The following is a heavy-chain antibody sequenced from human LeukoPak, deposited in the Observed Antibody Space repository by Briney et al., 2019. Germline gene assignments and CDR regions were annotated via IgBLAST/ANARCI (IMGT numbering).Heavy chain of an antibody. CDR1: GYTFTGYY. CDR3: ARVRGDFWSGLDF. J-gene: IGHJ4*02. V-gene: IGHV1-2*02. Sequence: ASVKISCKASGYTFTGYYIHWMRQAPGQGLEWMGWINPNSGGTNSAQKFQGRVTMTRDTSISTAYMELSRLTSDDTTIYYCARVRGDFWSGLDFWGQGTLVTVSS. D-gene: IGHD3-3*01. CDR2: INPNSGGT.